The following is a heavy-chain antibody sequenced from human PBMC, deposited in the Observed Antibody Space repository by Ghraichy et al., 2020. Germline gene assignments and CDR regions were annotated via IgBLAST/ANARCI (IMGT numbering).Heavy chain of an antibody. CDR3: AENKGSGWMYYFDY. CDR1: GFTFSSTA. V-gene: IGHV3-23*01. Sequence: GGSLRLSCVASGFTFSSTAVSWVRQAPGRGLQWVSAIGGSGGTTYYADSVKGRFTISRDNSKNTRYLQMNSLRAEDTAVYYCAENKGSGWMYYFDYWGQGALVSVSS. D-gene: IGHD6-19*01. J-gene: IGHJ4*02. CDR2: IGGSGGTT.